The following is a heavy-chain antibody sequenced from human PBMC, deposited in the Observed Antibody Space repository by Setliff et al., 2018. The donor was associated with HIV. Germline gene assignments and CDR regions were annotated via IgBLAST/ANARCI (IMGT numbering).Heavy chain of an antibody. D-gene: IGHD6-13*01. Sequence: GGSLRLSCAASGFTFSDYYMTWIRQAPGKGLEWVSYISPNGNSMYYADSVKGRFTISRDNAKNSLYLQMSSLRVEDTAVYYCAKDRQQLDPREFDYWGQGTLVTVPQ. J-gene: IGHJ4*02. CDR1: GFTFSDYY. CDR3: AKDRQQLDPREFDY. CDR2: ISPNGNSM. V-gene: IGHV3-11*01.